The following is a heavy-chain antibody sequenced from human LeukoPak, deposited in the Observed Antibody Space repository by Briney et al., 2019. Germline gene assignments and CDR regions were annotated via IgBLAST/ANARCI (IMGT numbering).Heavy chain of an antibody. CDR3: ARLIRYYYGSGSYYYYYGMDV. J-gene: IGHJ6*02. D-gene: IGHD3-10*01. CDR2: IYTSGST. Sequence: SETLSLTCAVYGGSFSGYYWSWIRQPAGKGLEWIGRIYTSGSTNYNPSLKSRVTMSVDTSKNQFSLKLSSVTAADTAVYYCARLIRYYYGSGSYYYYYGMDVWGQGTTVTVSS. CDR1: GGSFSGYY. V-gene: IGHV4-59*10.